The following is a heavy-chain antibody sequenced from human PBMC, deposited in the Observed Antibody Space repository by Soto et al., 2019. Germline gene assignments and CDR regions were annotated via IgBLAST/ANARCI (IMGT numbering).Heavy chain of an antibody. D-gene: IGHD3-16*02. J-gene: IGHJ4*02. CDR3: ARSPRRVGGKFYLDY. CDR2: ILHTGHT. Sequence: QVQLQESGPGLMKPSGTLSLTCGVSGDSFSSSNWWTWVRQPPGKGLERIGDILHTGHTDYSPSLGNRFTNAIFTSKKYVYLNLTSVTATDTAGYYCARSPRRVGGKFYLDYWGPGALVTVSS. CDR1: GDSFSSSNW. V-gene: IGHV4-4*02.